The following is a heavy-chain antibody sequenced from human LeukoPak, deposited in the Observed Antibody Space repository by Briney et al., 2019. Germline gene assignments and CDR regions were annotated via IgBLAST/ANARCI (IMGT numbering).Heavy chain of an antibody. J-gene: IGHJ4*02. V-gene: IGHV1-24*01. Sequence: ASVKVSCKVSGYTLTELSMHWVRQAPGKGLEWMGGFDPEDGETIYAQKFQGRVTMTEDTSTDTAYMGLSSLRSEDTAVYYCATDRGFGELSTLDYWGQGTLVTVSS. D-gene: IGHD3-10*01. CDR1: GYTLTELS. CDR2: FDPEDGET. CDR3: ATDRGFGELSTLDY.